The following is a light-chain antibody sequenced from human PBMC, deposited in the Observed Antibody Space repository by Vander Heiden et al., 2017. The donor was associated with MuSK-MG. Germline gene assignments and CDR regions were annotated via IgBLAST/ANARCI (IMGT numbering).Light chain of an antibody. CDR2: WAS. V-gene: IGKV4-1*01. Sequence: DIVMTQSPDSLAVSLGERATIYCKSSQSVLYSSNNKNYLAWYQQKPGQPPKLLIYWASTRESGVPDRFSGSGSGTDFTLTISSLQAEDVAVYYCQQDDSTPRTFGQGTKVEIK. J-gene: IGKJ1*01. CDR3: QQDDSTPRT. CDR1: QSVLYSSNNKNY.